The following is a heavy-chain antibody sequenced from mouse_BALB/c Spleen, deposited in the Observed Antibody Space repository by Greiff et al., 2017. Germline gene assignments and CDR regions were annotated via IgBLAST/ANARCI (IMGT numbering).Heavy chain of an antibody. CDR1: GFTFTDFY. CDR3: ARASTLITTWAMDY. CDR2: IRNKANGYTT. Sequence: VQGVAFGGGVVQPGGSRRLFWATSGFTFTDFYISWVCQPPGKGLGWVGFIRNKANGYTTEYSASVKGLFTISRDNSQSILYLQKNTLRAAASATSSCARASTLITTWAMDYWGQGTSVTVSS. D-gene: IGHD2-4*01. J-gene: IGHJ4*01. V-gene: IGHV7-3*02.